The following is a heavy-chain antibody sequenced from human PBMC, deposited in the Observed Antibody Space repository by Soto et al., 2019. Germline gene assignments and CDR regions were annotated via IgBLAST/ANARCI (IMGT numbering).Heavy chain of an antibody. V-gene: IGHV1-46*01. Sequence: ASVKVSCKASGYTFTSYYMHWVRQAPGQGLEWMGIINPSGGSTSYAQKFQGRVAMTRDTSTSTVYMELSGLRSEDTAVYYCARERKKFLEWLFNHNWFDPWGQGTLVTVSS. CDR3: ARERKKFLEWLFNHNWFDP. CDR2: INPSGGST. CDR1: GYTFTSYY. J-gene: IGHJ5*02. D-gene: IGHD3-3*01.